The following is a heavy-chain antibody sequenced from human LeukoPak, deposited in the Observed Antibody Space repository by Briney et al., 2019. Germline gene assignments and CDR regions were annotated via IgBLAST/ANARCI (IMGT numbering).Heavy chain of an antibody. J-gene: IGHJ5*02. V-gene: IGHV1-18*01. CDR3: ARDGLSSGWYSSSWYWFDP. CDR1: GYAFTSYG. Sequence: ASVKVSFKASGYAFTSYGISWVRQAPGQGLGWMGRISAYNGNTNYAQKLQGRVTMTTDTSTGTAYMELRSLRSDDTAVYYCARDGLSSGWYSSSWYWFDPWGQGTLVTVSS. CDR2: ISAYNGNT. D-gene: IGHD6-13*01.